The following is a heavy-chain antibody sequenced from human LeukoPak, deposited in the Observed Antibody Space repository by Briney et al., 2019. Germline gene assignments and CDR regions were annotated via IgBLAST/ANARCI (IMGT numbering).Heavy chain of an antibody. CDR3: ARNGTVTVTGTKFNYFDY. D-gene: IGHD4-17*01. J-gene: IGHJ4*02. CDR1: GGSISSSTYY. V-gene: IGHV4-39*01. CDR2: IYYSGST. Sequence: SETLSLTCTVSGGSISSSTYYWGWIRQPPGKALERIGSIYYSGSTHYNPSLKSRLTISVDTPKNQFSLKVTAVTAADTAVYFCARNGTVTVTGTKFNYFDYWGQGTLVTVSS.